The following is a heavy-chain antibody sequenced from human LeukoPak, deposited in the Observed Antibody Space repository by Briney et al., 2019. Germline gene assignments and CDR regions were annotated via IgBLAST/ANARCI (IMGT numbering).Heavy chain of an antibody. CDR3: ARDPYYYDSSGYDY. D-gene: IGHD3-22*01. CDR2: IYHSGST. J-gene: IGHJ4*02. Sequence: SETLSLTCTVSGYSISSGYYWGWIRQPPGKGLEWIGSIYHSGSTYYNPSLKSRVTISVDTSKNQFSLKLSSVTAADTAVYYCARDPYYYDSSGYDYWGQGTLVSVS. V-gene: IGHV4-38-2*02. CDR1: GYSISSGYY.